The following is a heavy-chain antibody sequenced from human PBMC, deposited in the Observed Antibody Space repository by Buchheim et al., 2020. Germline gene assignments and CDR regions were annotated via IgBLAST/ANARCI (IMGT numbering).Heavy chain of an antibody. D-gene: IGHD2-2*01. CDR2: INHSGST. Sequence: QVQLQQWGAGLLKPSETLSLTCAVYGGSFSGYYWSWIRQPPGKGLEWIGEINHSGSTNYNPSLKSRVTISVDTSKNQFSLKLSSVTAADTAVYYCAGAHIGYCSSTSCYSGFHYYYYMDVWGKGTT. V-gene: IGHV4-34*01. CDR3: AGAHIGYCSSTSCYSGFHYYYYMDV. J-gene: IGHJ6*03. CDR1: GGSFSGYY.